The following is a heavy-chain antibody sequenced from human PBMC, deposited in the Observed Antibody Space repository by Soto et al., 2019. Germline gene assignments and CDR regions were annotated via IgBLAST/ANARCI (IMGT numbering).Heavy chain of an antibody. V-gene: IGHV3-23*01. Sequence: QPGWSLRLSCAASGYTFSSYGMSWVRQAPGKGLEWVSVMSASGDSTYYADSVKGRFTISRDNSKNTLYLQMKSLRAEDTAVYFCSNKLTIYEVVLADFCGQVTLFTLAA. CDR3: SNKLTIYEVVLADF. CDR2: MSASGDST. CDR1: GYTFSSYG. D-gene: IGHD3-3*01. J-gene: IGHJ4*02.